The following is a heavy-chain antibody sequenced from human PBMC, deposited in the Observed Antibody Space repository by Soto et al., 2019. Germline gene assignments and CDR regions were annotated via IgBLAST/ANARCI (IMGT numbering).Heavy chain of an antibody. Sequence: ASVKGSCKASGYTFTGYHMHWVRQAPGQGLEWMGWINPNSGGTNYAQKFQGWVTMTRDTSISTAYMELSRLRSDDTAVYYCASSAVAGTGTYFDYWGQGTLVTVSS. J-gene: IGHJ4*02. CDR3: ASSAVAGTGTYFDY. V-gene: IGHV1-2*04. CDR2: INPNSGGT. D-gene: IGHD6-19*01. CDR1: GYTFTGYH.